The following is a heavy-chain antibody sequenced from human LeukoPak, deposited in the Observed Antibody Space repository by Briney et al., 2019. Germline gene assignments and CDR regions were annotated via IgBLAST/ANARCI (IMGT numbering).Heavy chain of an antibody. CDR1: GGSFSGYY. V-gene: IGHV4-34*01. D-gene: IGHD3-3*01. Sequence: PSETLSLTCAVYGGSFSGYYWSRIRQPPGKGLEWIGEINHSGSTNYNPSLKSRVTISVDTSKNQFSLKLSSVTAADTAVYYCARGRRPRITIFGVVTKTPFDYWGQGTLVTVSS. CDR3: ARGRRPRITIFGVVTKTPFDY. CDR2: INHSGST. J-gene: IGHJ4*02.